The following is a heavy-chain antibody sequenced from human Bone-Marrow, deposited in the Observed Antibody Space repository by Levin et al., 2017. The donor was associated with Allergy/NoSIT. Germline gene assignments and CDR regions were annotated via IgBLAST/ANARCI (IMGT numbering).Heavy chain of an antibody. D-gene: IGHD3-10*01. J-gene: IGHJ4*02. V-gene: IGHV3-33*01. CDR1: GFTFSSHG. CDR3: ARDLTYYSLDY. CDR2: IWYDGSRT. Sequence: PGGSLRLSCAASGFTFSSHGMHWVRQAPGKGLEWVAGIWYDGSRTFYGDSVKGRFTISKDTSKNTLYLQMDSLRAEDTAVYYCARDLTYYSLDYRGQGTLVTVSS.